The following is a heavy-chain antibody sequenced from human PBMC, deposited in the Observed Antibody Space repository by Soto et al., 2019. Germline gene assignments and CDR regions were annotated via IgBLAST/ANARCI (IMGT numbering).Heavy chain of an antibody. CDR2: IGGGGGSP. V-gene: IGHV3-23*01. D-gene: IGHD2-15*01. CDR1: GFTFSSYA. CDR3: AKAGVAATSMEEYYYYGMDV. J-gene: IGHJ6*02. Sequence: EVQLLESGGGLVQPGGSLRLSCAASGFTFSSYAMSWVRQAPGKGLEWVSTIGGGGGSPYYADSVKGRFTISRDNSKNTLYLQMNSLRAEDTAVYYCAKAGVAATSMEEYYYYGMDVWGQGTTVTVSS.